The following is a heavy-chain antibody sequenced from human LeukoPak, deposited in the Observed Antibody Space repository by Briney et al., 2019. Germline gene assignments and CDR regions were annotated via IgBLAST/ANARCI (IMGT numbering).Heavy chain of an antibody. J-gene: IGHJ3*02. CDR1: GFTFSGSA. V-gene: IGHV3-73*01. CDR3: TRHHMGAFDI. Sequence: GGSLRLSCAASGFTFSGSAMRWVRQASGKGLEWVGRIRSKANSYATAYAASVKGRFTISRDDSKNTAYLQMNSLKTEDTAVYYCTRHHMGAFDIWGQGTMVTVSS. D-gene: IGHD3-16*01. CDR2: IRSKANSYAT.